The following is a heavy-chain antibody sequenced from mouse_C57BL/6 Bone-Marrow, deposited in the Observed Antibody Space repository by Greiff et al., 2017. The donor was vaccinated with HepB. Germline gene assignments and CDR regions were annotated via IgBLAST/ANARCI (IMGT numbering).Heavy chain of an antibody. CDR3: ARNYYGSSYEVDY. V-gene: IGHV1-50*01. CDR1: GYTFTSYW. J-gene: IGHJ2*01. D-gene: IGHD1-1*01. CDR2: IDPSDSYT. Sequence: QVQLQQPGAELVKPGASVKLSCKASGYTFTSYWMQWVKQRPGQGLEWIGEIDPSDSYTNYNQKFKVKATLTVDTSSSTAYMQLSSLTSEDSAVYYCARNYYGSSYEVDYWGQGTTLTVSS.